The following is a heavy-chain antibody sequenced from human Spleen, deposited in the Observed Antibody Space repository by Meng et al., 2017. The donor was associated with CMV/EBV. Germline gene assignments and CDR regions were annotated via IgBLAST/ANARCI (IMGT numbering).Heavy chain of an antibody. Sequence: TCTVSGGSISSYYWSWIRQPPGKGLEWIGYIYYSGSTNYNPSLKSRVTISVDTSKNQFSLKLSSVTAADTAVYYCARAGSSWENWFDPWGQGTLVTVSS. D-gene: IGHD6-13*01. CDR2: IYYSGST. CDR1: GGSISSYY. J-gene: IGHJ5*02. CDR3: ARAGSSWENWFDP. V-gene: IGHV4-59*01.